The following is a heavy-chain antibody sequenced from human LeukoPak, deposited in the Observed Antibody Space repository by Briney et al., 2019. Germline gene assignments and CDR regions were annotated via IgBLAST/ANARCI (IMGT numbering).Heavy chain of an antibody. CDR1: GFAFSSYA. D-gene: IGHD1-26*01. CDR2: ISGSGGST. V-gene: IGHV3-23*01. Sequence: GGSLRLSCAASGFAFSSYAMSWVRQAPGKGLEWVSAISGSGGSTYYADSVKGRFTISRDNSKNTLYLQMNSLRAEDTAVYYCAKDLVGATGCFDYWGQGTLVTVSS. J-gene: IGHJ4*02. CDR3: AKDLVGATGCFDY.